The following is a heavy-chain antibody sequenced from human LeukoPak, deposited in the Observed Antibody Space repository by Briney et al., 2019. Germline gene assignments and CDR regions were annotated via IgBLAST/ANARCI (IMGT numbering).Heavy chain of an antibody. Sequence: ASVKVSCKASGGTFSSYAISWVRQAPGQGLEWMGGIIPIFGTANYAQKFQGRVTITTDESTSTAYMEPSSLRSEDTAVYYCARDTGSGSYGPFSTPGSYYYYMDVWGKGTTVTVSS. CDR2: IIPIFGTA. CDR1: GGTFSSYA. V-gene: IGHV1-69*05. D-gene: IGHD3-10*01. J-gene: IGHJ6*03. CDR3: ARDTGSGSYGPFSTPGSYYYYMDV.